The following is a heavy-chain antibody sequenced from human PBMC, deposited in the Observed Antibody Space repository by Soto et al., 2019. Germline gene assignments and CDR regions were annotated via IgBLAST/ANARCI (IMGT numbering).Heavy chain of an antibody. V-gene: IGHV1-69*06. CDR1: GGTFSSYA. CDR2: IIPIFGTA. D-gene: IGHD1-26*01. CDR3: ARDLVRIVGSYYYYYGMDV. Sequence: QVQLVQSGAEVKKPGSSVKVSCKASGGTFSSYAISWVRQAPGQGLEWMGGIIPIFGTANYAQKFQGRVTITADKSTSTAYMELSSLRSEDTAVYYCARDLVRIVGSYYYYYGMDVWGQGTTVTVSS. J-gene: IGHJ6*02.